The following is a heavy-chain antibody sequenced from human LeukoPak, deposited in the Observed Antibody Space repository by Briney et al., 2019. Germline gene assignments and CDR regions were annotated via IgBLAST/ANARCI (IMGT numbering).Heavy chain of an antibody. Sequence: PGGSLRLSCAASGFTFNSYAMNWGRQAPGKGLEWVSDISGSGGRTYYADSVKGRFTISRDNSKNTLYLQMNSLRAEDTAVYYCAKNRPLGGSGSYAFDYWGQGTLVTVSS. D-gene: IGHD3-10*01. V-gene: IGHV3-23*01. J-gene: IGHJ4*02. CDR3: AKNRPLGGSGSYAFDY. CDR2: ISGSGGRT. CDR1: GFTFNSYA.